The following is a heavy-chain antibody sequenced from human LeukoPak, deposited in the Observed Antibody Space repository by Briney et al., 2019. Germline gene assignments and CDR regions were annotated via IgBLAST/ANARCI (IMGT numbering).Heavy chain of an antibody. J-gene: IGHJ4*02. CDR2: ISGSGGST. D-gene: IGHD3-10*01. V-gene: IGHV3-23*01. CDR3: AKTDYYGSGPDY. Sequence: PGGSLRLSCAASGSTFSSYAMNWVRQAPGKGLEWVSAISGSGGSTYYAVSVKGRFTISRDNSKNTLYLQMNSLRAEDTAVYYCAKTDYYGSGPDYWGQGTLVTVSS. CDR1: GSTFSSYA.